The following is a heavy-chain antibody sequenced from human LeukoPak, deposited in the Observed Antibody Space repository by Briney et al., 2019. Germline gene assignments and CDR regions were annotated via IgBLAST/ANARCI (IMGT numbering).Heavy chain of an antibody. J-gene: IGHJ4*02. CDR2: INHSGST. V-gene: IGHV4-34*01. CDR1: GGSFSGYY. CDR3: ARARITIFGVVRYFDY. Sequence: SETLSLTCAVYGGSFSGYYWSWIRQPPGKGLEWVGEINHSGSTNYNPSLKSRVTISVDTSKNQFSLKLSSVTAADTAVYYCARARITIFGVVRYFDYWGQGTLVTVSS. D-gene: IGHD3-3*01.